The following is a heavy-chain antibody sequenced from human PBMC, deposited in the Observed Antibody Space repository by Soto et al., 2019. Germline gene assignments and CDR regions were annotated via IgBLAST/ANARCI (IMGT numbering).Heavy chain of an antibody. CDR1: GYTFTSYW. D-gene: IGHD4-4*01. CDR3: ARSASNAGRFSEY. Sequence: GESLKISCKGSGYTFTSYWIGWVRQMPGEGLEWLGVIYPGDSDTRYSPSFQGQVTISADKSINTAYLQWGSLKASDSAIYYCARSASNAGRFSEYCRQRTLFTASS. J-gene: IGHJ4*02. V-gene: IGHV5-51*01. CDR2: IYPGDSDT.